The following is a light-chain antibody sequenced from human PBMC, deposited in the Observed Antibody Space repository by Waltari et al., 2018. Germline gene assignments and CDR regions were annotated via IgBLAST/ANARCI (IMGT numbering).Light chain of an antibody. V-gene: IGKV4-1*01. CDR1: PSVLYSSNNKNY. Sequence: DIVMTQSPDSLAVSLGERATINCKSSPSVLYSSNNKNYLAWYQQKPGQPPKLLIYWASTRESGVPDRFSGSGSETDFTLTISSLQAEDVAVYYCQQYYSTPITFGQGTRLEIK. J-gene: IGKJ5*01. CDR3: QQYYSTPIT. CDR2: WAS.